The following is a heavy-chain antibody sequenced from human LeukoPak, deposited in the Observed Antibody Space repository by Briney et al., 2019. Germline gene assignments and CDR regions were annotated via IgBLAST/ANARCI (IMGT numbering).Heavy chain of an antibody. CDR2: ISSSSSYI. J-gene: IGHJ6*03. CDR1: GFTFSSYS. Sequence: GGSLRLSCAASGFTFSSYSMNWVRQAPGKGLEWVSSISSSSSYIYYADSVKGRFTISRDNAKSSLYLQMNSLRDEDTAVYYCARDPYSGNYGDYYYYYMDVWGKGTTVTISS. V-gene: IGHV3-21*01. D-gene: IGHD1-26*01. CDR3: ARDPYSGNYGDYYYYYMDV.